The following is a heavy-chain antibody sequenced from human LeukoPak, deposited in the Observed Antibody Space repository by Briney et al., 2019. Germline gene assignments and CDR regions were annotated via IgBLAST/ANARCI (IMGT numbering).Heavy chain of an antibody. J-gene: IGHJ4*02. CDR1: GFTFSTYA. V-gene: IGHV3-23*01. D-gene: IGHD6-19*01. CDR2: ISGSGDTT. CDR3: ARIGYSSASLDY. Sequence: GGSLRLSCTASGFTFSTYAMSWVRQAPGKGLEWVSSISGSGDTTYYADSAKGRFTISRDNVKNSVYLQMNSLRVEDTAVYYCARIGYSSASLDYWGQGTLVTVSS.